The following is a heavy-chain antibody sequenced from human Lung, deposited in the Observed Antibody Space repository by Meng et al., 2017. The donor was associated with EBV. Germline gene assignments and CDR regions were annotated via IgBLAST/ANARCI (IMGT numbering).Heavy chain of an antibody. CDR2: ISPYNDNT. Sequence: QVQLVHAGGEVKKPGASVKVSCKAAGYTFTNYGINWVRQAPGQGLEWMGWISPYNDNTNYAQKFQGRVTMTTDTSTNTAHMELRSLGSDDTAVYYCARDGDTVAPGLVDFWGQGTLVTVSS. V-gene: IGHV1-18*01. CDR3: ARDGDTVAPGLVDF. CDR1: GYTFTNYG. J-gene: IGHJ4*02. D-gene: IGHD4-11*01.